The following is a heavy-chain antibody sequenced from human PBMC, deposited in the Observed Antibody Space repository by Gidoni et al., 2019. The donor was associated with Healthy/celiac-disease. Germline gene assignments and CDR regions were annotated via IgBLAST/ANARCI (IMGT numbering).Heavy chain of an antibody. D-gene: IGHD3-22*01. J-gene: IGHJ3*02. V-gene: IGHV3-53*01. Sequence: EVQLVESGGGLIQPGGSLRLSCAASGFTVSSNYLCWVRQAPGKGLEWVSVIYSGGSTYYADSVKGRFTISKDNSKNTLYLQMNSLRAEDTAVYYGASGYSSGYHNAFDIWGQGTMVTVSS. CDR3: ASGYSSGYHNAFDI. CDR1: GFTVSSNY. CDR2: IYSGGST.